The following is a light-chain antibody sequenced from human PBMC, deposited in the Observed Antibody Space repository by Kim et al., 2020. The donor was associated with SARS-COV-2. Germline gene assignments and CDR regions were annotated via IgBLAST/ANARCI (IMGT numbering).Light chain of an antibody. V-gene: IGKV1-5*01. CDR3: QQYNSYSWT. Sequence: DIQMTQSPSTLSASVGDRVTITCRASRSISSWLAWFQQKPGKAPKLLIYDASSLESGVPSRFSGSGFGTEFTLTISSLQPDDLATYYCQQYNSYSWTFGQGTKVDIK. CDR2: DAS. CDR1: RSISSW. J-gene: IGKJ1*01.